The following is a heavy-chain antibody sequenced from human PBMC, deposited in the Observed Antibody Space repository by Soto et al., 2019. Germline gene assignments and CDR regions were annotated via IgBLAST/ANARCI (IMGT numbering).Heavy chain of an antibody. CDR3: ARVEWAAAGTDYGMDV. CDR1: GGSFSGYY. J-gene: IGHJ6*02. CDR2: INHSGST. Sequence: SETLSLTCAVYGGSFSGYYWSWIRQPPGKGLEWIGEINHSGSTNYNPSLKSRVTISVDTSKNQISLKLGSVTAADTAVYYCARVEWAAAGTDYGMDVWGQGTTVTVSS. D-gene: IGHD6-13*01. V-gene: IGHV4-34*01.